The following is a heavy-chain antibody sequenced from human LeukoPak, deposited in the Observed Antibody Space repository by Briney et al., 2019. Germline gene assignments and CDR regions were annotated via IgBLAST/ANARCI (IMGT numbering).Heavy chain of an antibody. CDR3: ARGGSGRYNWFDP. V-gene: IGHV1-8*02. CDR1: GGTLSNYA. Sequence: ASVRVSGMASGGTLSNYALSWVRQATGQGLEWMGWMNPNSGNIDYAQKFQGRVTMTRNTSISTAYMELYNLTSEDTAVYYCARGGSGRYNWFDPWGQGTLVTVSS. CDR2: MNPNSGNI. D-gene: IGHD3-10*01. J-gene: IGHJ5*02.